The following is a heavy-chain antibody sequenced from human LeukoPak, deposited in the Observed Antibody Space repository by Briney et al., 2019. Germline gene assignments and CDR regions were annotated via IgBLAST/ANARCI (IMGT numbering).Heavy chain of an antibody. CDR1: GGTLSSYA. V-gene: IGHV1-69*13. J-gene: IGHJ5*02. D-gene: IGHD6-13*01. CDR3: ARVPSRSSWYLHHRDLMSWFDP. Sequence: SVKVSCKASGGTLSSYAISWVRQAPGQGLGWMGGIIPIFGTANYAQKLQGRVTITADESTSTAYMELSSLRSEDTAVYYCARVPSRSSWYLHHRDLMSWFDPWGQGTLVTVSS. CDR2: IIPIFGTA.